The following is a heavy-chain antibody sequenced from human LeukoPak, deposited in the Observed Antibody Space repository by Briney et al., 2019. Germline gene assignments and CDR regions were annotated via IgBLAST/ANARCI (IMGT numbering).Heavy chain of an antibody. V-gene: IGHV3-23*01. J-gene: IGHJ4*02. D-gene: IGHD3-3*01. CDR3: ARDADFGVVYFDY. Sequence: GGSLRLSCAASGFTFSRYAMSWVRQAPGKGLEWVSAISGDSVSTYYADSVKGRFTISRDNSKNTLYLQMNSLRAEDTAVYYCARDADFGVVYFDYWGQGTLVTVSS. CDR1: GFTFSRYA. CDR2: ISGDSVST.